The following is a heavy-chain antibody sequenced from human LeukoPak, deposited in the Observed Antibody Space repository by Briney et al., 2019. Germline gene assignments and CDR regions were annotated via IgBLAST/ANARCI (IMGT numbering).Heavy chain of an antibody. D-gene: IGHD3-9*01. CDR2: ISWDSGSI. Sequence: GRSLRLSCAASGFTFDDYAMHWVRQAPGKGLEWVSGISWDSGSIGYADSVKGRFTIARDNAKNSLYLQMNSLRAEDMALYYCAKAYRDDILTGYYDYWGQGTLVTVSS. CDR1: GFTFDDYA. CDR3: AKAYRDDILTGYYDY. J-gene: IGHJ4*02. V-gene: IGHV3-9*03.